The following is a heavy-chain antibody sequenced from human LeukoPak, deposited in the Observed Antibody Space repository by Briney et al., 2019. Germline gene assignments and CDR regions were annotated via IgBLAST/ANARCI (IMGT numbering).Heavy chain of an antibody. D-gene: IGHD2-21*01. V-gene: IGHV4-59*08. CDR2: IYYSGST. Sequence: GKGLEWIGHIYYSGSTNYNPSLKSRVTISVDTSKNQFSLKLSSVTAADTAVYYCARLEVGYWGQGTLVTVSS. J-gene: IGHJ4*02. CDR3: ARLEVGY.